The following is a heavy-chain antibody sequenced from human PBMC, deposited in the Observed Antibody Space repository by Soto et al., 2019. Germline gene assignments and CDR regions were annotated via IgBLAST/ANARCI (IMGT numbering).Heavy chain of an antibody. CDR3: AKNQGVELVPLATVDWFDP. J-gene: IGHJ5*02. Sequence: GSLRRSWAPAGCIFEKFGMSSVPHAPGNGLEWNSSISGSGLKKSYADSVKGRFTISRDNSKSTVYLELNNLSAEDTAVYHCAKNQGVELVPLATVDWFDPWGQGSVVTVSS. V-gene: IGHV3-23*01. CDR2: ISGSGLKK. CDR1: GCIFEKFG. D-gene: IGHD1-26*01.